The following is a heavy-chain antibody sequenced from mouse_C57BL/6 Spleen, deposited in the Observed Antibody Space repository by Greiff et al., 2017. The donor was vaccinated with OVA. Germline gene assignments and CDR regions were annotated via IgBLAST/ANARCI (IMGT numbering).Heavy chain of an antibody. CDR3: ARPPVVPMDY. D-gene: IGHD1-1*01. CDR2: ISSGSSTI. J-gene: IGHJ4*01. V-gene: IGHV5-17*01. Sequence: EVHLVASGGGLVKPGGSLKLSCAASGFTFSDYGMHWVRQAPEKGLEWVAYISSGSSTIYYADTVKGRFTISRDNAKNTLFLLMTSLRSEDTAMYYCARPPVVPMDYWGQGTSVTVSS. CDR1: GFTFSDYG.